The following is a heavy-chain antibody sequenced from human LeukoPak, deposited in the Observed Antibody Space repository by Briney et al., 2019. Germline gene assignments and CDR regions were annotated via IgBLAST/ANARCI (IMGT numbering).Heavy chain of an antibody. D-gene: IGHD6-19*01. CDR3: AKDTPYSSGWYGDAFDI. Sequence: PGGSLRLSCAASGFTFSSNAMSWVRQAPGKGLEWVSSISGSGGYTYYADSVKGRFTISRDNPKNTLYLQMNSLRAEDTAVYYCAKDTPYSSGWYGDAFDIWGQGTMVTVSS. CDR2: ISGSGGYT. CDR1: GFTFSSNA. V-gene: IGHV3-23*01. J-gene: IGHJ3*02.